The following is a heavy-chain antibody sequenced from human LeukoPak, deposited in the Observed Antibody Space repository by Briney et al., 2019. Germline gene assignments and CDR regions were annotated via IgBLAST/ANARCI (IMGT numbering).Heavy chain of an antibody. D-gene: IGHD6-19*01. V-gene: IGHV3-30*02. J-gene: IGHJ4*02. Sequence: GGSLRLSCAASGFTFSSYGMHWVRQAPGKGLEWVAFIRNDGSNKYYADSVKGRFTISRDNSKNTLYLQLNSLRAEDTAVYYCARIFSSAWGELGYWGQGTLVTVSS. CDR3: ARIFSSAWGELGY. CDR2: IRNDGSNK. CDR1: GFTFSSYG.